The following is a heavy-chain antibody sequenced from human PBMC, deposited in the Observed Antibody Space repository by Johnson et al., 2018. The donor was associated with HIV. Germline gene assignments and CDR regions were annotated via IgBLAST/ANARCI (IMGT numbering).Heavy chain of an antibody. V-gene: IGHV3-66*01. CDR1: GFTFSSYW. Sequence: VLLVESGGGVVQPGRSLRLSCAASGFTFSSYWMNWVRQTPGKGLEWVSVIYSGGSTYYADSVKGRFTISRDNSKNTLYLQMNSRRAEDTAVYYCARVGTVRDAFDIWGQGTMVTVSS. CDR2: IYSGGST. CDR3: ARVGTVRDAFDI. J-gene: IGHJ3*02. D-gene: IGHD7-27*01.